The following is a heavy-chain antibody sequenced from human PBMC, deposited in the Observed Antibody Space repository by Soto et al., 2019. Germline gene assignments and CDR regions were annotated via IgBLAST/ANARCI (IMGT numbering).Heavy chain of an antibody. V-gene: IGHV3-74*01. CDR2: INNDGSDT. Sequence: GGSLRLSCAASGFIFSSYWMHWVRQAPGKGLVWVSRINNDGSDTTYADSVKGRFTGSRDNTRNTLYLEMKSLRAEDTAVYYCSRDITVTPVYWGQGTLVTVSS. CDR3: SRDITVTPVY. J-gene: IGHJ4*02. D-gene: IGHD1-20*01. CDR1: GFIFSSYW.